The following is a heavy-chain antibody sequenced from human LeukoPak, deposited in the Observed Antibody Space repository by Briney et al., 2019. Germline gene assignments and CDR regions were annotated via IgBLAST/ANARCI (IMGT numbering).Heavy chain of an antibody. CDR1: GDSISRSRHF. CDR2: IYNSGST. CDR3: ARWGTYASTSNWFDP. J-gene: IGHJ5*02. V-gene: IGHV4-39*07. Sequence: YPSETLSLTCNVSGDSISRSRHFWAWIRQSPGRGLEWIGYIYNSGSTYYNPSLKSRVTISVDTSKNQFSLRLSSVTAADTAVYYCARWGTYASTSNWFDPWGQGTLVTVSS. D-gene: IGHD2-2*01.